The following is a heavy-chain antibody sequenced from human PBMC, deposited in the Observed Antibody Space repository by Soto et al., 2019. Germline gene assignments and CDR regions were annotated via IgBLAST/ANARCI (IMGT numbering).Heavy chain of an antibody. V-gene: IGHV3-23*01. CDR2: IGGGGEYT. Sequence: EVQLLESGGGLVQPGGSLTLTCIVSGFTSGKYAMSWVRQAPGKGLEWVSEIGGGGEYTNYADSVRGRFTMSRDNCKNTLYLSMSSLKVEYTAVYYCAKDEVAANGRADACDIWGQRTVVTVSS. J-gene: IGHJ3*02. CDR3: AKDEVAANGRADACDI. D-gene: IGHD2-15*01. CDR1: GFTSGKYA.